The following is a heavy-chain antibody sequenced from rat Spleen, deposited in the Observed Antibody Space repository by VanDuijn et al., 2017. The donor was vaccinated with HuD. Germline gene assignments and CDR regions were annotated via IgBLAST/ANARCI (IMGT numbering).Heavy chain of an antibody. V-gene: IGHV5-27*01. J-gene: IGHJ2*01. CDR1: GFTFSNYY. D-gene: IGHD1-2*01. CDR3: TTEGYSSYC. CDR2: ISLGGGIT. Sequence: EVQLVESGGGLVQPGRSLKLSCAASGFTFSNYYMAWVRQAPAKGLEWVAYISLGGGITYYRDSIRGRFTISRENAKRTLYLQMDSLRSEDTATYFCTTEGYSSYCWGQGVMVTVSS.